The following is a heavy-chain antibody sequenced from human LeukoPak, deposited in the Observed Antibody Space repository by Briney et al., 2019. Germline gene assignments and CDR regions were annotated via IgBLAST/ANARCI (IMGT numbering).Heavy chain of an antibody. CDR2: ISGSGGST. CDR1: GFNFCSYA. Sequence: GSLRLSWAASGFNFCSYAMRWVRQAPGKGLEWVSAISGSGGSTYYADSVKGRFTISRDNSKNTLYLQMNSLRAEDTAVYYCAKPSRLYFDYWGQGTLVTVSS. CDR3: AKPSRLYFDY. V-gene: IGHV3-23*01. J-gene: IGHJ4*02.